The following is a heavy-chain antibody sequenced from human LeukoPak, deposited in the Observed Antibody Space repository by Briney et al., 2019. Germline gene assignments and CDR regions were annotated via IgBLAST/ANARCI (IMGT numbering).Heavy chain of an antibody. Sequence: ASVKVSCKVSGYTLTESSMHWVRQAPGKRLEWMGGFGPEDGETIYAQNFQGRVTMTEDTSTDTAYMELSSLRSEDTAVYYCATVGLIKPEYYDRSGYYYRRVLSPLDYWGQGTQVTVSS. V-gene: IGHV1-24*01. CDR3: ATVGLIKPEYYDRSGYYYRRVLSPLDY. D-gene: IGHD3-22*01. CDR1: GYTLTESS. CDR2: FGPEDGET. J-gene: IGHJ4*02.